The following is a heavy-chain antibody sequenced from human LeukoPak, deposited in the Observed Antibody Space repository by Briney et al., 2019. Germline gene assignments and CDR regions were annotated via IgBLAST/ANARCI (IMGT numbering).Heavy chain of an antibody. V-gene: IGHV4-59*01. J-gene: IGHJ6*03. Sequence: SETLSLTCSVSDDSITMYYWTWIRQPPGKGLEWIGYVDHTGSTNFNPSLNGRVSISRDMTKNLFSLRLRSVTAADTAVYFCARGRVSSSTWYSTYYYYFYMHVWGKGTTVTVSS. CDR1: DDSITMYY. CDR3: ARGRVSSSTWYSTYYYYFYMHV. CDR2: VDHTGST. D-gene: IGHD6-13*01.